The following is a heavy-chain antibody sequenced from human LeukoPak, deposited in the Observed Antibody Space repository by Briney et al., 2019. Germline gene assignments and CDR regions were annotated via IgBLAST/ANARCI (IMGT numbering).Heavy chain of an antibody. D-gene: IGHD3-3*01. Sequence: GGSLRLSCAASGFTFSSYWMSWVRQAPGKGLEWVANIKQDGSEKYYVDSVKGRFTISRDNSKNTLYLQMNSLRAEDTAVYYCARVLWSGYYPWFDPWGQGTLVTVSS. CDR1: GFTFSSYW. V-gene: IGHV3-7*03. CDR3: ARVLWSGYYPWFDP. CDR2: IKQDGSEK. J-gene: IGHJ5*02.